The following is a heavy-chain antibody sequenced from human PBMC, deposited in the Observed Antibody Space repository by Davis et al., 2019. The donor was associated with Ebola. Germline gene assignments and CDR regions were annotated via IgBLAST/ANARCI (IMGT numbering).Heavy chain of an antibody. CDR3: AKDGYYYDSSGYYSLLDY. V-gene: IGHV3-23*01. CDR2: ISGSGGST. CDR1: GFTFSSYA. J-gene: IGHJ4*02. D-gene: IGHD3-22*01. Sequence: PGGSLRLSCAASGFTFSSYAMSWVRQAPGKGLEWVSAISGSGGSTYYADSVKGRFTISRDNSKNTLYLQMNSLRAEDTAVYYCAKDGYYYDSSGYYSLLDYWGQGTLVTVSS.